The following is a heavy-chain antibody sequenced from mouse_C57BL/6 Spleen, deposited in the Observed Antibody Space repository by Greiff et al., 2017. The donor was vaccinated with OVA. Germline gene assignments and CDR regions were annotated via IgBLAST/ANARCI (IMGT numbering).Heavy chain of an antibody. CDR3: ALYYGNFYWYFDV. D-gene: IGHD2-1*01. CDR1: GYTFTSYW. V-gene: IGHV1-52*01. CDR2: IDPSDSET. J-gene: IGHJ1*03. Sequence: QVQLQQPGAELVRPGSSVKLSCKASGYTFTSYWMHWVKQRPIQGLEWIGNIDPSDSETHYNQKFKDKATLTVDKSSSTAYMQLSSLTSEDSAVYYCALYYGNFYWYFDVWGTGTTVTVSS.